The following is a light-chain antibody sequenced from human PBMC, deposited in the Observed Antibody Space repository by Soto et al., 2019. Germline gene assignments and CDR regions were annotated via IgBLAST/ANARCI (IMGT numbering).Light chain of an antibody. J-gene: IGKJ1*01. CDR1: EGVGLK. Sequence: EIVMTHSPATLSVSPGERVTLSCRASEGVGLKLAWYQLKPGLPPRLLFYDASTRATGLPARFSGSGAGTEFTLSISSLQSEDFATYYCQHYSDSPTFGQGTKVDI. V-gene: IGKV3-15*01. CDR3: QHYSDSPT. CDR2: DAS.